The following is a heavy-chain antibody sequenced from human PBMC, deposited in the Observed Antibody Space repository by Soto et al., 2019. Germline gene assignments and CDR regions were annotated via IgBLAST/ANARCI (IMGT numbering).Heavy chain of an antibody. CDR1: GFTFSSYA. J-gene: IGHJ4*02. CDR2: ISGSGDST. V-gene: IGHV3-23*01. Sequence: GGSLRLSCAASGFTFSSYAMSWVRQAPGKGLEWVSVISGSGDSTCYADSVKGRFTISRDNSKNTLYLQMNSLRAEDTAVYYCAKRATGTYFDYWGQGTLVTVSS. CDR3: AKRATGTYFDY. D-gene: IGHD1-1*01.